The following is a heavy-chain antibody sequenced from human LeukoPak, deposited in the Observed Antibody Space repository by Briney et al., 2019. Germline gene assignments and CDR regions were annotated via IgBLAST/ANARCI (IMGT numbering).Heavy chain of an antibody. J-gene: IGHJ4*02. CDR1: GGSISSSSYY. D-gene: IGHD3-3*01. CDR2: IYYSGST. Sequence: KASETLSLTCTVSGGSISSSSYYWGWIRQPPGKGLEWIGSIYYSGSTYYNPSLKSRVTISVDTSKNQFSLKLSSVTAADTAVYYCARLKGLWGDFWSGSILPNLFDYWGQGTLVTVSS. CDR3: ARLKGLWGDFWSGSILPNLFDY. V-gene: IGHV4-39*01.